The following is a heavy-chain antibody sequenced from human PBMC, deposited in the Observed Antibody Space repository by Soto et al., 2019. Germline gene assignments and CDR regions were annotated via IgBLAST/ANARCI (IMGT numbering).Heavy chain of an antibody. CDR2: ISFDGSSQ. CDR1: RFTFSSYA. Sequence: QVQLVESGGGVVQPGRSLRLSCAASRFTFSSYAMHWVRQAPGKGLEWVAVISFDGSSQYYVDSAKGRFTISRDNSKNTLYLQMNSLRPEDTAVYYCAREAEAFDYWGQGTLVTVSS. V-gene: IGHV3-30-3*01. CDR3: AREAEAFDY. J-gene: IGHJ4*02.